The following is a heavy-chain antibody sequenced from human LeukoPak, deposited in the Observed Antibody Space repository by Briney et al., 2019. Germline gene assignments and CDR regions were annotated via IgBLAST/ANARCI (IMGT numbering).Heavy chain of an antibody. J-gene: IGHJ4*02. CDR3: ARVGCNGDSCFNYFDY. CDR2: ISYNGGST. V-gene: IGHV3-64*01. CDR1: GFTFSSYA. Sequence: GGSLRLSCAASGFTFSSYAMFWVRQAPGKGLEYVSAISYNGGSTYYANSVKGRFIISRDNSKNTLYFQMGSLRAEDMAVYYCARVGCNGDSCFNYFDYWGQGTLVTVSS. D-gene: IGHD2-15*01.